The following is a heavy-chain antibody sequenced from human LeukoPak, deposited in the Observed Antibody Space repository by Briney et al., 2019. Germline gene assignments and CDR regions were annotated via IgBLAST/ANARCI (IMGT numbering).Heavy chain of an antibody. CDR2: ISAYNGNT. V-gene: IGHV1-18*01. CDR1: GYTFTSYG. D-gene: IGHD5-18*01. CDR3: ARRAIQLWSPRGMDV. Sequence: GASVKVSCKASGYTFTSYGISWVRQAPGQGLEWMGWISAYNGNTNYAQKLQGRVTMTTDTSTSTAYMELRSLRSDDTAVYYCARRAIQLWSPRGMDVWGQGTTVTVSS. J-gene: IGHJ6*02.